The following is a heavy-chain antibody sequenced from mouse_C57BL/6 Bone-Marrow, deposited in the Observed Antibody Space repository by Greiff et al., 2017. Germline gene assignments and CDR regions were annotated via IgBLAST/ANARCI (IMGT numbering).Heavy chain of an antibody. Sequence: VQLQQSGAELVRPGTSVKLSCKASGYTFTSFWMHWVKQRPGQGLEWIGVIDPSDSYTNYNQKFKGKATLTVDTSSSTAYMQLSSLTSEDSAVYYCARTGDYDGYWGQGTTLTVSS. V-gene: IGHV1-59*01. CDR3: ARTGDYDGY. J-gene: IGHJ2*01. CDR2: IDPSDSYT. D-gene: IGHD2-4*01. CDR1: GYTFTSFW.